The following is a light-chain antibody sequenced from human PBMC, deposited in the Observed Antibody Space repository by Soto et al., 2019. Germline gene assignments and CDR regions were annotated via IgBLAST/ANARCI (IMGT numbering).Light chain of an antibody. Sequence: EIVLTQSPDTLSLSPGERATLSCRASQIVNKNFLAWYQQKPGQAPRLLIYGASNRPGGIPDKFSGSGSGTDFTFTINRLEPEDFAVYYCQQYERSPNTFAQGTKLEI. CDR1: QIVNKNF. J-gene: IGKJ2*01. CDR3: QQYERSPNT. V-gene: IGKV3-20*01. CDR2: GAS.